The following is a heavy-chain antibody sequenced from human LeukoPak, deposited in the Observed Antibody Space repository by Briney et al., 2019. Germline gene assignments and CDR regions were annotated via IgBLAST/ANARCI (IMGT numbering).Heavy chain of an antibody. J-gene: IGHJ5*02. D-gene: IGHD5-24*01. CDR2: IFYSGST. Sequence: SETLSLTCTVSGGSISSSSYYWGWIRQPPGKGLEWIGSIFYSGSTYYNPSPKSRVTISVDTSKNQFSLKLSSVTAADTALYYCARAATIKTDWFDPWGQGTLVTVSS. CDR3: ARAATIKTDWFDP. V-gene: IGHV4-39*07. CDR1: GGSISSSSYY.